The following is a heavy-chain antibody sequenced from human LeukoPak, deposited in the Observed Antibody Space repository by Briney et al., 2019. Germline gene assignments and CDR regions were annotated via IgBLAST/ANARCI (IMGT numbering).Heavy chain of an antibody. J-gene: IGHJ6*02. CDR2: ISSSSYI. Sequence: PGGSLRLSCAASGFTFSSYSMNWVRQAPGKGLEWVSSISSSSYIYYADSVKGRFTISRDNAKNSLYLQMNSLRAEDTAVYYCAREPVVGAAAGTQTDVWGQGTTVTVSS. CDR1: GFTFSSYS. V-gene: IGHV3-21*01. CDR3: AREPVVGAAAGTQTDV. D-gene: IGHD6-13*01.